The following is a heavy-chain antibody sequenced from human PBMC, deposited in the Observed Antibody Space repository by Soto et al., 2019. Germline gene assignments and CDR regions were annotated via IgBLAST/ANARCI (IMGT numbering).Heavy chain of an antibody. Sequence: NPSETLSLTCAVSGGSISSGGYSWSWIRQPPGKGLEWIGYIYHSGSTYYNPSLKSRVTISVDRSKNQFSLKLSSVTAADMAVYYCARAAEYSSSTIAFDIWGQGTMVTVSS. V-gene: IGHV4-30-2*01. CDR2: IYHSGST. J-gene: IGHJ3*02. D-gene: IGHD6-6*01. CDR1: GGSISSGGYS. CDR3: ARAAEYSSSTIAFDI.